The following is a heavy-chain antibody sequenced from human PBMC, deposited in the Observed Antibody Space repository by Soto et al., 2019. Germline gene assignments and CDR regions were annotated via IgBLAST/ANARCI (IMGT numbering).Heavy chain of an antibody. D-gene: IGHD2-15*01. CDR3: AKAQGHCSGYSCYSSVDF. CDR1: GFTFTSHA. CDR2: ISGRGSST. J-gene: IGHJ4*02. V-gene: IGHV3-23*01. Sequence: EVQLLESGGGLVQPGGSLRLSCAASGFTFTSHAMTWVRQAPGRGLEWVSTISGRGSSTFYADSVKGRFTIARDNSNNALSVQMSSRRVENTAIYYCAKAQGHCSGYSCYSSVDFWGQGTLVTVSS.